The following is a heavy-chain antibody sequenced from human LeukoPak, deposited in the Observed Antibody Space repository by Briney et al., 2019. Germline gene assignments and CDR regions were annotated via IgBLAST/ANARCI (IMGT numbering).Heavy chain of an antibody. CDR1: GYTFTSYG. D-gene: IGHD3-22*01. Sequence: GASVKVSCKASGYTFTSYGISWVRQAPGQGLEWMGWISAYNGNTNYAQKLQGRVTMTTDTSTSTAYMELRSLRSDDTAVYYCARDRRYYYDSSGSSVQLFDYWGQGTLVTVSS. CDR3: ARDRRYYYDSSGSSVQLFDY. J-gene: IGHJ4*02. V-gene: IGHV1-18*01. CDR2: ISAYNGNT.